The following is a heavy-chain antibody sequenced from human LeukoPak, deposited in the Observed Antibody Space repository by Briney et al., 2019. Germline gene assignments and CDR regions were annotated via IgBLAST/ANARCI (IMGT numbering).Heavy chain of an antibody. CDR1: GYTFTAYY. CDR2: INANSGGT. Sequence: ASVKVSCKASGYTFTAYYMHWVRQAPGQGLEWMGWINANSGGTNYAQKFQGRVTMTRDTSISTVYKDLTRLRSDDTAVYYCARVRDGYSYGTNWFDPWGQGTLVTVSS. V-gene: IGHV1-2*02. J-gene: IGHJ5*02. D-gene: IGHD5-18*01. CDR3: ARVRDGYSYGTNWFDP.